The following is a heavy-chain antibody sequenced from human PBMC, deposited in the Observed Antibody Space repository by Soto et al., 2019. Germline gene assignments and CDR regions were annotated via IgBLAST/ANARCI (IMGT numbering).Heavy chain of an antibody. V-gene: IGHV4-59*08. D-gene: IGHD2-8*01. J-gene: IGHJ4*02. CDR1: GGSISTYY. Sequence: PSETLSLTCTVSGGSISTYYWNWIRQPPGKGLEWIGYTYYGGSANYNPSLKSRVTISVDTSKKQFSLKLSSVTAADTAVYYCARGGHCTNGVCSALDYWGQGTLVTVSS. CDR2: TYYGGSA. CDR3: ARGGHCTNGVCSALDY.